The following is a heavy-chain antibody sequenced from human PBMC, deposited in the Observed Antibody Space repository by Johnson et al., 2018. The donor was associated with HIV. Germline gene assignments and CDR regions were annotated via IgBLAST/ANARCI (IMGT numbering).Heavy chain of an antibody. CDR3: ARDSGSSWTSHAFDI. Sequence: QVQLVESGGGVVQPGRSLRLSCAASGFTFSSYAMHWVRQAPGKGLEWVAVISYDGSNKYYADSVKGQFTISRDNSKNTLYLQMNGLRAEDTAVYYCARDSGSSWTSHAFDIWGQGTMVTVSS. V-gene: IGHV3-30-3*01. CDR1: GFTFSSYA. D-gene: IGHD6-13*01. J-gene: IGHJ3*02. CDR2: ISYDGSNK.